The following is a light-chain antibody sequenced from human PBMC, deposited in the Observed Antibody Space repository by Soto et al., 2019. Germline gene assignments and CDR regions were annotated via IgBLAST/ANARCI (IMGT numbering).Light chain of an antibody. CDR2: GAS. CDR1: QSVSSSY. V-gene: IGKV3-20*01. Sequence: EIVLTQSPGTLSLSPGARATLSCRASQSVSSSYLAWYQQKPGQAPRLLIYGASSRATGIPDRCSGSGSGTDFTLTISRLEPEDFSVYYCQQYDSSPLTFGGGTKVEIK. CDR3: QQYDSSPLT. J-gene: IGKJ4*01.